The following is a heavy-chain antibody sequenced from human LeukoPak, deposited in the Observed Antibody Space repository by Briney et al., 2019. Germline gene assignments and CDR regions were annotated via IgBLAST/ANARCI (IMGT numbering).Heavy chain of an antibody. Sequence: SQTLSLTCTVSGGSINSGSYYWSWIRQPAGKGLEWIGRIYTSGSTNYNPSLKSRVTISVDTSKNQFPLKLSSVTAADTAVYYCARGANNWFDPWGQGTLVTVSS. CDR3: ARGANNWFDP. V-gene: IGHV4-61*02. CDR2: IYTSGST. CDR1: GGSINSGSYY. J-gene: IGHJ5*02.